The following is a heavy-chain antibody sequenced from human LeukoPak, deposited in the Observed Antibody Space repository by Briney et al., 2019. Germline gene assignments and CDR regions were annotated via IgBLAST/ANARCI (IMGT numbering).Heavy chain of an antibody. CDR1: GFTVRSNY. V-gene: IGHV3-66*01. CDR3: ARVRRGYCSGGSCSIHHWFDP. CDR2: IYSGGST. Sequence: GGSLRLSCAASGFTVRSNYMSWVRQAPGKGLEWVSVIYSGGSTYYADSVKGRFTISRDNSKNTLYLQMNSLRAEDTAVYYCARVRRGYCSGGSCSIHHWFDPWGQGTLVTVSS. J-gene: IGHJ5*02. D-gene: IGHD2-15*01.